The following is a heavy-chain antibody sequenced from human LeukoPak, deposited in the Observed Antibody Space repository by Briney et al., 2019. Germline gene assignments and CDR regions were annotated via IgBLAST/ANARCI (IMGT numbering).Heavy chain of an antibody. CDR2: ISSSSSTI. D-gene: IGHD3-9*01. Sequence: PGGSLRLSCAASGFTFSSYSMNWVRQAPRKGLEWVSYISSSSSTIYYADSVKGRFTISRDNAKNSLYLQMNSLRAEDTSVYYCARALRYFDWLSTSPESNWFDPWGQGTLVTVSS. V-gene: IGHV3-48*01. CDR1: GFTFSSYS. CDR3: ARALRYFDWLSTSPESNWFDP. J-gene: IGHJ5*02.